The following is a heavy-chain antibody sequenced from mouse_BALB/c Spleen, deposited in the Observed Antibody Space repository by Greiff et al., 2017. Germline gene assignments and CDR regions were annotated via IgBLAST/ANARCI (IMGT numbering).Heavy chain of an antibody. Sequence: EVKLMESGGGLVQPGGSRKLSCAASGFTFSSFGMHWVRQAPEKGLEWVAYISSGSSTIYYADTVKGRFTISRDNPKNTLFLQMTSLRSEDTAMYYCAREEYGNYNYAMDYWGQGTSVTVSS. D-gene: IGHD2-10*02. J-gene: IGHJ4*01. V-gene: IGHV5-17*02. CDR1: GFTFSSFG. CDR3: AREEYGNYNYAMDY. CDR2: ISSGSSTI.